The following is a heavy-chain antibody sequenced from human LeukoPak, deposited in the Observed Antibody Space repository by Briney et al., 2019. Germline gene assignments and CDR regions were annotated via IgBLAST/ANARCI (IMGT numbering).Heavy chain of an antibody. V-gene: IGHV4-4*02. CDR2: IYHSGST. Sequence: SETLSLTCAVSGGSISSSNWWSWVRQPPGKGLEWIGEIYHSGSTNYNPSLKSRVTISVDKSKNQFSLKLCSVTAADTAVYYCARARGYRLLDYYYYMDVWGKGTTVTVSS. CDR1: GGSISSSNW. D-gene: IGHD2-2*01. J-gene: IGHJ6*03. CDR3: ARARGYRLLDYYYYMDV.